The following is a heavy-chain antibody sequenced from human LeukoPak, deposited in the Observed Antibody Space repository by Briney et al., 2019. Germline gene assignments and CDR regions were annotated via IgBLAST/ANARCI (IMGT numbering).Heavy chain of an antibody. CDR1: GGSISSSNW. CDR2: IYHSGST. D-gene: IGHD3-10*01. V-gene: IGHV4-4*02. CDR3: ARREGRAGYYFDY. Sequence: PSGTLSLTCAVSGGSISSSNWWSWVRQPPGKGLEWIGEIYHSGSTNYNPSLKSRVTISVDKSKNQFSLKLSSVTAADTAVYYCARREGRAGYYFDYWGQGTLVTVSS. J-gene: IGHJ4*02.